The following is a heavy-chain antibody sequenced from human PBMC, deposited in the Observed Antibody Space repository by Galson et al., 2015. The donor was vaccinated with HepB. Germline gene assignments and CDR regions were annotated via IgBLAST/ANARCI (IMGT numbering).Heavy chain of an antibody. J-gene: IGHJ6*03. V-gene: IGHV3-21*01. CDR3: ARETGNYYYYYMDV. Sequence: SLRLSCAASGFTFSSYSMNWVRQAPGKGLEWVSSISSSSSYIYYADSVKGRFTISRDNAKNSLYLQMNSLRAEDTAVYYCARETGNYYYYYMDVWGKGTTVTVSS. CDR1: GFTFSSYS. CDR2: ISSSSSYI.